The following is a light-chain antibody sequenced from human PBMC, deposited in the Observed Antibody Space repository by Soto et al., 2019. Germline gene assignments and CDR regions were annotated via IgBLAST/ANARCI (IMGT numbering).Light chain of an antibody. J-gene: IGKJ1*01. V-gene: IGKV3-20*01. Sequence: EIVLTQSPGTLSLSPGERATLSCRASQSVSSDYLAWYQQKPGQAPRLLIYGASSRATGIPDRFSGSGSGTDFNLTISRLEPEDFAVYYCQQYGSSQWTFGRGTKVEI. CDR2: GAS. CDR3: QQYGSSQWT. CDR1: QSVSSDY.